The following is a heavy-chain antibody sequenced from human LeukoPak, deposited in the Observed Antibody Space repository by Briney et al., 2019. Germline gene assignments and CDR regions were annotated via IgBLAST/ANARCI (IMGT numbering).Heavy chain of an antibody. Sequence: GGSLRLSCAASGFTFSSYWMSWVRQAPGKGLEWVANIKQDGSEKYYVDSVKGRFTISRDNAKNSLYLQMNSLRAEGTAVYYCAREDGSSSWTGYFDYWGQGTLVTVSS. D-gene: IGHD6-13*01. CDR3: AREDGSSSWTGYFDY. CDR2: IKQDGSEK. V-gene: IGHV3-7*01. CDR1: GFTFSSYW. J-gene: IGHJ4*02.